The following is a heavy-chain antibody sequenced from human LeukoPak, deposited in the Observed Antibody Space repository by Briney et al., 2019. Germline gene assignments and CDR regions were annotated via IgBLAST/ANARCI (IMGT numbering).Heavy chain of an antibody. Sequence: ASVKVSCKASGYTFTSYDINWVRQATGQGLEWMGWMNPNSGNTGYAQKFQGRVTITRNTSISTAYMELSSLRSEDTAVYYCARASSGWYWYYYYYMDVWGKGTTVTVSS. D-gene: IGHD6-19*01. CDR2: MNPNSGNT. J-gene: IGHJ6*03. CDR1: GYTFTSYD. CDR3: ARASSGWYWYYYYYMDV. V-gene: IGHV1-8*01.